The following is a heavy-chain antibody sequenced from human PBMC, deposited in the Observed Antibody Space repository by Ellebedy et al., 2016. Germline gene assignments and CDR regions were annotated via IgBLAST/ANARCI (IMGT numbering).Heavy chain of an antibody. V-gene: IGHV1-3*01. Sequence: ASVKVSCKASGYTFTSYAMHWVRQAPGQRLEWMGWINAGNGNTKYSQKFQGRVTITRDTSARTAYMELSSLRSEDTAVYYCARETYSSSSFDLYYYYGMDVWGQGTTVTVSS. D-gene: IGHD6-6*01. CDR1: GYTFTSYA. CDR2: INAGNGNT. J-gene: IGHJ6*02. CDR3: ARETYSSSSFDLYYYYGMDV.